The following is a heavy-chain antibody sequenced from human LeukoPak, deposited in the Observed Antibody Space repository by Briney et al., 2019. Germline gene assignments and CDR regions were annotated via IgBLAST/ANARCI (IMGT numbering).Heavy chain of an antibody. CDR1: GVTLSSYS. CDR2: ISSSSSYI. Sequence: GGSLRLSCAASGVTLSSYSMNWVRQAPGKGLEWVSSISSSSSYIYYADSVKGRFTISRDNAKNSLYLQMNSLRAEDTAVYYCARVKRDCSGGSCYSYDYWGQGTLVTVSP. J-gene: IGHJ4*02. D-gene: IGHD2-15*01. CDR3: ARVKRDCSGGSCYSYDY. V-gene: IGHV3-21*04.